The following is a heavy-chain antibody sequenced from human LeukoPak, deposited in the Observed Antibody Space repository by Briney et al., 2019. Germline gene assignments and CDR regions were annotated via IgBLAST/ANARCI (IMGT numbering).Heavy chain of an antibody. D-gene: IGHD1-26*01. J-gene: IGHJ4*02. Sequence: ASVKVSCKASGYTFTSYAIHWVRQAPGQRLEWMGWISAGNGSTKYSQNFQGRVTFISNTSSTTAFMELSSLRSEDAAVYYCARDSGSGSNDYWGQGTLVTVSS. CDR2: ISAGNGST. CDR3: ARDSGSGSNDY. CDR1: GYTFTSYA. V-gene: IGHV1-3*01.